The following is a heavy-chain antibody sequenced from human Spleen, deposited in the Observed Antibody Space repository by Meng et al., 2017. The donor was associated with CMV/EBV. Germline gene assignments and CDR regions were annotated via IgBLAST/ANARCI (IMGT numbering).Heavy chain of an antibody. CDR1: GYTFTGYY. CDR3: AREIAGGSFDY. Sequence: ASVKVSCKASGYTFTGYYMHWVRQAPGQGLEWMGWINPKSGGTNYAQKFQGRVTLTRDTSISATYMELRGLRSDDTAVYYCAREIAGGSFDYWGQGTLVTVSS. D-gene: IGHD1-26*01. V-gene: IGHV1-2*02. CDR2: INPKSGGT. J-gene: IGHJ4*02.